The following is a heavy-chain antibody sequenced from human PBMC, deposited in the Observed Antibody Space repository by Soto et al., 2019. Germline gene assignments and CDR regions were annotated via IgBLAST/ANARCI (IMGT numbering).Heavy chain of an antibody. CDR3: ARFNWYFDL. CDR2: IYDSGST. CDR1: GGSIGSSSYY. V-gene: IGHV4-39*07. J-gene: IGHJ2*01. Sequence: SETLSLTCTVSGGSIGSSSYYWGWIRQPPGKGLEWIGYIYDSGSTNYNPSLKSRVTISVDTSKNQFSLKLSSVTAADTAVYYCARFNWYFDLWGRGTLVTAPQ.